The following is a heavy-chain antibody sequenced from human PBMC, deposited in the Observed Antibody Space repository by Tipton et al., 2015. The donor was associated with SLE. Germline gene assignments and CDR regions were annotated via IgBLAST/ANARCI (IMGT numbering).Heavy chain of an antibody. V-gene: IGHV4-59*01. CDR2: IYYSGST. D-gene: IGHD3-3*01. Sequence: LRLSCTVSAGSISSYYWSWIRQPPGKGLEWIGDIYYSGSTNYNPSLKSRVTISIDTSKNHFSLKVNSVTAADTAMYFCARSPGRLRSMDYWGQGTLVTVSS. CDR3: ARSPGRLRSMDY. CDR1: AGSISSYY. J-gene: IGHJ4*02.